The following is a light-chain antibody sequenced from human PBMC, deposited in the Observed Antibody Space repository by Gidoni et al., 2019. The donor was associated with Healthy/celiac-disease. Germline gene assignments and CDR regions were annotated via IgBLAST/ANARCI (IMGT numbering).Light chain of an antibody. Sequence: EIVLTQSPGTLSLSPGERATLSCRASQSVSSSYLAWYQQKPGQAPRLLIYGASSRATGIPDRFSGSGSGTDFTLTISRLVPEDFAVYYCQQYGSSPPGTFGQXTKVEIK. CDR1: QSVSSSY. CDR2: GAS. J-gene: IGKJ1*01. CDR3: QQYGSSPPGT. V-gene: IGKV3-20*01.